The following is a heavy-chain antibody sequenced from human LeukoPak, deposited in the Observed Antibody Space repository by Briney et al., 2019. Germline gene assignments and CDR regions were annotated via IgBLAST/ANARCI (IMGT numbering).Heavy chain of an antibody. D-gene: IGHD6-19*01. CDR3: AREVASSGWYFFDY. J-gene: IGHJ4*02. Sequence: SETLSLTCAVYGGSFSGYYWSWIRQPPGKGLEWLGEINHSGSTNYNPSLKSRVTISVDTSKNQFSLKLSSVTAADTAVYYCAREVASSGWYFFDYWGQGTLVTVSS. V-gene: IGHV4-34*01. CDR2: INHSGST. CDR1: GGSFSGYY.